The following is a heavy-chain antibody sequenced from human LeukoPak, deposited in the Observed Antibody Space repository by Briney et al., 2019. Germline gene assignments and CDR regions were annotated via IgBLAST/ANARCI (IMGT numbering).Heavy chain of an antibody. V-gene: IGHV4-39*07. CDR2: AYYTGNT. CDR3: ARGAYFDS. CDR1: GGSISGRPYY. Sequence: SETLSLTCTVSGGSISGRPYYWGWIRQPPGKGLEWIGSAYYTGNTYYNSSLKSRVTISLDTSKNQFSLKLNSVTAADTAVYHCARGAYFDSWGRGTLFTVSS. D-gene: IGHD3-16*01. J-gene: IGHJ4*02.